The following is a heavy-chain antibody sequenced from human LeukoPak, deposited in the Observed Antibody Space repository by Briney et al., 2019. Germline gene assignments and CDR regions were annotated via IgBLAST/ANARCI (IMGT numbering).Heavy chain of an antibody. V-gene: IGHV4-59*08. CDR1: GGSVSSYY. D-gene: IGHD4-17*01. Sequence: PSETLSLTCTVSGGSVSSYYWSWIRQPPGKGLEWIGYIYYSGSTNYNPSLKSRVTISVDTSKNQFSLKLSSVTAADTAVYYCARHRTDYGDGSYWFDPWGQGTLVTVSS. CDR3: ARHRTDYGDGSYWFDP. J-gene: IGHJ5*02. CDR2: IYYSGST.